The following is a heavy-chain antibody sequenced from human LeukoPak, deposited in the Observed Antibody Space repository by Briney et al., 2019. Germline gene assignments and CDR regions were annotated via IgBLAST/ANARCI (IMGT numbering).Heavy chain of an antibody. CDR2: IYYSGST. J-gene: IGHJ3*02. Sequence: SETLSLTCAVYGGSFSSYYWSWIRQPPGKGLEWIGYIYYSGSTNYNPSLKSRVTISVDTSKNQFSLKLSSVTAADTAVYYCARVNSSGWSRPHDAFDIWGQGTMVTVSS. D-gene: IGHD6-19*01. CDR3: ARVNSSGWSRPHDAFDI. V-gene: IGHV4-59*01. CDR1: GGSFSSYY.